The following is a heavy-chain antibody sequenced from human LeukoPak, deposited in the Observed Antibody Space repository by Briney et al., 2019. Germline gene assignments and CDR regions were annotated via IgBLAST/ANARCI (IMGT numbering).Heavy chain of an antibody. CDR1: GFTFSSYG. CDR3: ARGEAPSGFDY. D-gene: IGHD6-6*01. V-gene: IGHV3-33*01. J-gene: IGHJ4*02. CDR2: IWYDGSNK. Sequence: PGGSLRLSCAASGFTFSSYGMPWVRQAPGKGLEWVAVIWYDGSNKYYADSVKGRFTISRDNSKNTLYLQMNSLRAEDTAVYYCARGEAPSGFDYWGQGTLVTVSS.